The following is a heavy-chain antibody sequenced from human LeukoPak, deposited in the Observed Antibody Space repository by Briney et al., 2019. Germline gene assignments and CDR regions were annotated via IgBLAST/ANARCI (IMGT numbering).Heavy chain of an antibody. CDR2: IKQDGSEK. Sequence: GGSLRLSRAASGFTFSSYWMSWVRQAPGKGLEWVANIKQDGSEKYYVDSVKGRFTISRDNAKNSLYLQMNSLRAEDAAVYYCARRAGAYSHPYDYWGQGTLVTVSS. CDR1: GFTFSSYW. J-gene: IGHJ4*02. CDR3: ARRAGAYSHPYDY. D-gene: IGHD4/OR15-4a*01. V-gene: IGHV3-7*03.